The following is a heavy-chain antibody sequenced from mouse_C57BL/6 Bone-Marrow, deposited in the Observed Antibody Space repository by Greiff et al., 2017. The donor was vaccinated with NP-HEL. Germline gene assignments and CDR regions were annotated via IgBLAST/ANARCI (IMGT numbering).Heavy chain of an antibody. CDR1: GYAFSSSW. Sequence: VQLQQSGPELVKPGASVKISCKASGYAFSSSWMNWVKQRPGKGLEWIGRIYPGDGDTNYNGKFKGKATLTADKSSSTAYMQLSSLTSEDSAVYFCARFYCDYRYYYAMDYWGQGTSVTVSS. V-gene: IGHV1-82*01. CDR3: ARFYCDYRYYYAMDY. J-gene: IGHJ4*01. D-gene: IGHD2-4*01. CDR2: IYPGDGDT.